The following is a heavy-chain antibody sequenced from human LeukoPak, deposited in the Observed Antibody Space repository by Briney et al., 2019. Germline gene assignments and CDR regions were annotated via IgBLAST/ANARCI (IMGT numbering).Heavy chain of an antibody. D-gene: IGHD4-17*01. V-gene: IGHV1-18*01. Sequence: ASVKVSCKASGYTFTSYGISWVRQAPGQGLEWMGWISAYNGNTNYAQKLQGRVAMTTDTSTSTAYMELRSLRSDDTAVYYCARSDYDLGWFDPWGQGTLVTVSS. CDR2: ISAYNGNT. CDR3: ARSDYDLGWFDP. CDR1: GYTFTSYG. J-gene: IGHJ5*02.